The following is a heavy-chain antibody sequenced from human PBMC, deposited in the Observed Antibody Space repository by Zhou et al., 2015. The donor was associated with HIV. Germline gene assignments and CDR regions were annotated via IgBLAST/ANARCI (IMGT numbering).Heavy chain of an antibody. CDR1: GFTFSSYC. V-gene: IGHV3-48*01. J-gene: IGHJ4*02. CDR2: IKSNGDTI. Sequence: VRLVQSGGGVVQPGRSLRLSCAASGFTFSSYCMHWVRQAPGKGLEWIAYIKSNGDTILYADSVKGRFTISRDNVKNSLFLQMNSLRAEDTATYYCAKDPGPGMVTFGGLIGPYFFDNWGQGTLVTVSS. CDR3: AKDPGPGMVTFGGLIGPYFFDN. D-gene: IGHD3-16*02.